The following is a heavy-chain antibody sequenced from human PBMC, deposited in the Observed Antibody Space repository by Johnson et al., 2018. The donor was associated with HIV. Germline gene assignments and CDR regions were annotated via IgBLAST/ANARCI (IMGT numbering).Heavy chain of an antibody. V-gene: IGHV3-15*01. Sequence: VQLVESGGGLVKPGGSLRLSCAASGFTFNNAWMGWVRQAPGKGLEWVGRIRSKTDGGTTDYAAPVKGRFTISRDESKNTLYLQMNSLRAEDTAVYYCAKDRRVYYVWGSYRTSDAFDIWGQGTMVTVSS. CDR1: GFTFNNAW. J-gene: IGHJ3*02. D-gene: IGHD3-16*02. CDR3: AKDRRVYYVWGSYRTSDAFDI. CDR2: IRSKTDGGTT.